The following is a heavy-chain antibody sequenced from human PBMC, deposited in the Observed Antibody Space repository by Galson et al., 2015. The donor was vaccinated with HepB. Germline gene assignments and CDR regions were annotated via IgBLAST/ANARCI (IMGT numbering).Heavy chain of an antibody. V-gene: IGHV3-48*02. CDR3: ASEPDYGDYEEVLWY. Sequence: SLRLSCAASGFTFSSYSMNWVRQAPGKGLEWVSYISSSSSTIYYADSVKGRFTISRDNAKNSLYLQMNSLRDEDTAVYYCASEPDYGDYEEVLWYWGQGTLVTVSS. CDR2: ISSSSSTI. J-gene: IGHJ4*02. D-gene: IGHD4-17*01. CDR1: GFTFSSYS.